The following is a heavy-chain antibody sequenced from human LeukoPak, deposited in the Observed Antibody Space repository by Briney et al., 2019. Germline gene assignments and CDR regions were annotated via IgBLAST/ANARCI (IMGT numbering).Heavy chain of an antibody. CDR3: ASKSSDCSGGSCYPGPIDY. J-gene: IGHJ4*02. V-gene: IGHV4-31*03. D-gene: IGHD2-15*01. Sequence: SETLSLTCTVSGGSISSGGYYWSWIRQHPGKGLEWIGYISYSGSTYYNPSLKSRVTISVDTSKNQFSLKLSSVTAADTAVYYCASKSSDCSGGSCYPGPIDYWGQGTLVTVSS. CDR2: ISYSGST. CDR1: GGSISSGGYY.